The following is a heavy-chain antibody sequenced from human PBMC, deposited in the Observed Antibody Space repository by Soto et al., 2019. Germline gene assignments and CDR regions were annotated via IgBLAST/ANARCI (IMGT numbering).Heavy chain of an antibody. Sequence: SETLSLTCTVSGGSISSYYWSWIRQPPGKGLEWIGYIYYSGSTNYNPSLKSRVTISVDTSKNQFSVKLSSVTAADTAGDYGAREGGDRVRGVMRYYGMDVWGQGTTVTVSS. V-gene: IGHV4-59*01. CDR2: IYYSGST. CDR3: AREGGDRVRGVMRYYGMDV. D-gene: IGHD3-10*01. J-gene: IGHJ6*02. CDR1: GGSISSYY.